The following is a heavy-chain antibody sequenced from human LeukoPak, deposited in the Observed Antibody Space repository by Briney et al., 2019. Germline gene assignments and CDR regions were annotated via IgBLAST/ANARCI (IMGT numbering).Heavy chain of an antibody. J-gene: IGHJ4*02. Sequence: AGGSLRLSCAASGFTFRTSGMSWVRQAPGKGLEWVSSISSSSSYIYYADSVKGRFTISRDNAKNSLYLQMNSLRAEDTAVYYCARGRKDTAMDHSPSLFDYWGQGTLITVSS. CDR2: ISSSSSYI. D-gene: IGHD5-18*01. V-gene: IGHV3-21*01. CDR1: GFTFRTSG. CDR3: ARGRKDTAMDHSPSLFDY.